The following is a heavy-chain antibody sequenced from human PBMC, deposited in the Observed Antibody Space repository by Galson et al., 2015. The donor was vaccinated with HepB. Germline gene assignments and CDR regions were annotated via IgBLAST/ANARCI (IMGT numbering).Heavy chain of an antibody. V-gene: IGHV3-11*06. CDR3: ARDPPIYYYYGMDV. Sequence: SLRLSCAASGFTFSDYYMSWIRQAPGKGLEWVSYISCSSSYTNYADSVKGRFTISRDNAKNSLYLQMNSLRAEDTAVYYCARDPPIYYYYGMDVWGQGTTVTVSS. CDR1: GFTFSDYY. J-gene: IGHJ6*02. CDR2: ISCSSSYT.